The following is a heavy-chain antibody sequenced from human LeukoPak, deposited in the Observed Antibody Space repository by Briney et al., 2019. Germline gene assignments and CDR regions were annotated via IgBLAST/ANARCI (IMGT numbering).Heavy chain of an antibody. V-gene: IGHV1-2*02. D-gene: IGHD6-6*01. Sequence: APVKVSCKASGYTFTGYYMHWVRQAPGQGLEWMGWINPNSGGTNYAQKFQGRVTMTRDTSISTAYMELSRLRSDDTAVYYCARGQSSGDAFDIWGQGTMVTVSS. CDR1: GYTFTGYY. J-gene: IGHJ3*02. CDR3: ARGQSSGDAFDI. CDR2: INPNSGGT.